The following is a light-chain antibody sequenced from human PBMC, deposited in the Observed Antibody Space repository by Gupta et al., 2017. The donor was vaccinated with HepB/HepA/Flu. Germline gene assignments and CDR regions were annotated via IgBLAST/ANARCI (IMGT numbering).Light chain of an antibody. CDR1: QSVGTD. CDR3: QHYNSWPRPS. CDR2: GAS. Sequence: ELVLTHSPATLSVFPGERATLSCRASQSVGTDLDWYQQTPGQAPRLLVYGASTRATGIPARVSGSGSGTEFTLTVSSLQSQDIAVYFCQHYNSWPRPSFGQGTKLEI. V-gene: IGKV3-15*01. J-gene: IGKJ2*03.